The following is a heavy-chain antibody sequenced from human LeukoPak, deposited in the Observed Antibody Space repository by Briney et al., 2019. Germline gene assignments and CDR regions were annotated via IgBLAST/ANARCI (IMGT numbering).Heavy chain of an antibody. V-gene: IGHV3-7*03. CDR1: GFTFSSNW. CDR3: ARARDSSWDY. Sequence: GGSLRLSCATSGFTFSSNWMSWVRHAPGRGLEWVANIKPDGSAEYYAASVKGRFTVSRDNAKNSLYLQMNSLRAEDTAVYYCARARDSSWDYWGQGTLVTVSS. D-gene: IGHD6-13*01. J-gene: IGHJ4*02. CDR2: IKPDGSAE.